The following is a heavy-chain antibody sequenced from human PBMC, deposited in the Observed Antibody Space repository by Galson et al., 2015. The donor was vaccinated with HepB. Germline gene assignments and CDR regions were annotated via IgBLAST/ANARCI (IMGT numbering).Heavy chain of an antibody. J-gene: IGHJ4*02. D-gene: IGHD4-17*01. Sequence: SLRLSCAGSGFSFNNVWMSWVRQAPGKGLEWLGRIKTRSDGGTTHYGAPVRGRFTISRDDSTSTVYLQMNNLKTEDTAVYHCTSAYGDYNSFPSGSFDYWGQGVLVTVSS. CDR2: IKTRSDGGTT. V-gene: IGHV3-15*01. CDR3: TSAYGDYNSFPSGSFDY. CDR1: GFSFNNVW.